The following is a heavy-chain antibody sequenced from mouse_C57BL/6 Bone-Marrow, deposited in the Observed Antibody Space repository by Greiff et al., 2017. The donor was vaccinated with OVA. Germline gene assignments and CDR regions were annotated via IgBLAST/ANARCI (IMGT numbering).Heavy chain of an antibody. J-gene: IGHJ2*01. CDR2: IDPSDSET. V-gene: IGHV1-52*01. CDR3: ARYGGTGPGY. Sequence: QVQLKQPGAELVRPGSSVKLSCKASGYTFTSYWMHWVKQRPIQGLEWIGNIDPSDSETHYNQKFKDKATLTVDKSSSTAYMQLSSLTSEDSAVYYCARYGGTGPGYWGQGTTLTVSS. CDR1: GYTFTSYW. D-gene: IGHD1-1*02.